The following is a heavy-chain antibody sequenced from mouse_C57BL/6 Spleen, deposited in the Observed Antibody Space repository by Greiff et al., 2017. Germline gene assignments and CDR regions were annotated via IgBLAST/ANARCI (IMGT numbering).Heavy chain of an antibody. CDR3: ARHDLKGGYFDV. CDR2: ISGGGGNT. J-gene: IGHJ1*03. CDR1: GFTFSSYT. Sequence: EVKVVESGGGLVKPGGSLKLSCAASGFTFSSYTMSWVRQTPEKRLEWVATISGGGGNTYYPDSVKGRFTISRDNAKNTLYLQMSSLRSEDTALYYCARHDLKGGYFDVWGTGTTVTVSS. V-gene: IGHV5-9*01.